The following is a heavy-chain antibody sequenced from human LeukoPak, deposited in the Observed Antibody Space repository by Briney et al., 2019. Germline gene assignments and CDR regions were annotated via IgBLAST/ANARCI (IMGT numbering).Heavy chain of an antibody. CDR2: IQQHGSET. Sequence: GGSLRLSCAASGFTFSSYWMSWVRQAPGKGLEWVANIQQHGSETYYGDSVKGRFTISRDNAKNSLYLQMNSLRAEDTAVYYCATYSSSNGREFQYWGQGTLVTVSS. J-gene: IGHJ1*01. CDR3: ATYSSSNGREFQY. D-gene: IGHD2-2*01. V-gene: IGHV3-7*01. CDR1: GFTFSSYW.